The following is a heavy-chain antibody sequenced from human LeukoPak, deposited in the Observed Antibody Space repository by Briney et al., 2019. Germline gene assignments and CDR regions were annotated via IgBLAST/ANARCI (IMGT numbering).Heavy chain of an antibody. J-gene: IGHJ4*02. D-gene: IGHD1-26*01. V-gene: IGHV4-39*01. Sequence: SETLSLTCTVSGGSISSSSYYWGWIRQPPGKGLEWIGSIYYSGSTYYNPSLKSRVTISVDTSKNQFSLKLSSVTAADTAVYYCARLRVGALDYWGQGTLVTVSS. CDR3: ARLRVGALDY. CDR2: IYYSGST. CDR1: GGSISSSSYY.